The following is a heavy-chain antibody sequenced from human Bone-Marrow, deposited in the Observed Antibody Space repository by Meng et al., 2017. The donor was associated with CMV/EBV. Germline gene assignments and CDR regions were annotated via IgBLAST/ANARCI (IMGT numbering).Heavy chain of an antibody. CDR1: GYTFTSYD. J-gene: IGHJ4*02. V-gene: IGHV1-8*01. CDR2: MNPNSGNT. Sequence: ASVKISCKGSGYTFTSYDINWVRQATGQGLEWMGWMNPNSGNTGYAQKFQGRVTMTRNTSISTAYMELSSLRSEDTAVYYCARAATIFGVVITPPRYWGQGTLVTVSS. CDR3: ARAATIFGVVITPPRY. D-gene: IGHD3-3*01.